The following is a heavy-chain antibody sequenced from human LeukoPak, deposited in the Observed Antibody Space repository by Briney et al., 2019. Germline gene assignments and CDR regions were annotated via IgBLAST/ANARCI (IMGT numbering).Heavy chain of an antibody. Sequence: GESLKISCKGSGYSFTNYWIGWVRQMPGKGLEWMGIIYPGDSDTRYSPSFQGQVTISADKSISTAYLQRSSLQASDTAIYYCATYAGSSSKYFRDWGQGTLVTVSS. D-gene: IGHD3-10*01. V-gene: IGHV5-51*01. CDR1: GYSFTNYW. J-gene: IGHJ1*01. CDR3: ATYAGSSSKYFRD. CDR2: IYPGDSDT.